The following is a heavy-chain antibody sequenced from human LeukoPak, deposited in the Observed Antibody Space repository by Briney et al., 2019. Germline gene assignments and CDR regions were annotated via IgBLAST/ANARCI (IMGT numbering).Heavy chain of an antibody. CDR3: AREAFVLRFLEWFPNYFDY. J-gene: IGHJ4*02. Sequence: GGSLRLSCAASGFTFSSYGMHWVRQAPGKGLEWVAVIWYDGSNKYYADSVKGRFTISRDNSKNTLYLQTNSLRAEDTAVYYCAREAFVLRFLEWFPNYFDYWGQGTLVTVSS. CDR1: GFTFSSYG. V-gene: IGHV3-33*01. CDR2: IWYDGSNK. D-gene: IGHD3-3*01.